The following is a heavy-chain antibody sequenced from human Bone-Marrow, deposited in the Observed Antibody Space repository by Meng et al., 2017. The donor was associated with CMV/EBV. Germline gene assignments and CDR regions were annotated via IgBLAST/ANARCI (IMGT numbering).Heavy chain of an antibody. Sequence: GESLKISCAASGFTFSSYAMSWVRQAPGKGLEWVSVIYSGGSSTYYADSVKGRFTISRDNSKNTLYLQMNSLRAEDTAVYYCAKVRGSNYFDYWGQGTLATVSS. J-gene: IGHJ4*02. CDR1: GFTFSSYA. D-gene: IGHD1-26*01. V-gene: IGHV3-23*03. CDR2: IYSGGSST. CDR3: AKVRGSNYFDY.